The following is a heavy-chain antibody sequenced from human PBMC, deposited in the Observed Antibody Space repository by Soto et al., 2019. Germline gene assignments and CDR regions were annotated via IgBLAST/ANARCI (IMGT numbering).Heavy chain of an antibody. CDR2: IIPMYGPA. V-gene: IGHV1-69*01. D-gene: IGHD3-10*01. CDR3: ARVTSMVRGVIENWFDP. J-gene: IGHJ5*02. CDR1: GGTFSSYA. Sequence: QVPLVQSGAEVKKPGSSVTVSCKASGGTFSSYAIHWVRQAPGQGLEWMGGIIPMYGPAKYAQRFPGRVTITADESTTTVYMELTSLTSQETAVYYCARVTSMVRGVIENWFDPWGHGTLVTVSS.